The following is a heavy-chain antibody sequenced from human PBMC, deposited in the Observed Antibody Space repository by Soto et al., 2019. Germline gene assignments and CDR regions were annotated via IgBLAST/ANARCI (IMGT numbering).Heavy chain of an antibody. D-gene: IGHD2-2*02. J-gene: IGHJ5*02. CDR2: IYYSGST. Sequence: SETLSLTCTVSGGSISSSSYYWGWIRQPPGKGLEWIGSIYYSGSTYYNPSLKSRVTISVDTSKNQFSLKRSSVTAADTAVYYCARQDYIEGVVPAAIWFDPWGQGTLVTVSS. V-gene: IGHV4-39*01. CDR3: ARQDYIEGVVPAAIWFDP. CDR1: GGSISSSSYY.